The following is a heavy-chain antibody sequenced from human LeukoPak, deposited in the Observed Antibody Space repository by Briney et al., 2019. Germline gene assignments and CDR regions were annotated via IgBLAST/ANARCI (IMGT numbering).Heavy chain of an antibody. J-gene: IGHJ5*02. CDR1: GGSISSYY. CDR3: ARAPGYCSSTSCFPGDWFDP. Sequence: PSETLSLTCTVSGGSISSYYWSWIRQPPGKGLEWIGYIYYSGSTNYNPSLKSRVTISVDTSKNQFSLKLSSVTAADTAVYYCARAPGYCSSTSCFPGDWFDPWGQGTLVTVSS. D-gene: IGHD2-2*01. CDR2: IYYSGST. V-gene: IGHV4-59*12.